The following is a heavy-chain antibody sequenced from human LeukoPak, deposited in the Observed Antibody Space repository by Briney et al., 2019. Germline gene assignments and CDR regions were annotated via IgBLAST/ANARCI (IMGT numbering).Heavy chain of an antibody. D-gene: IGHD2-2*03. V-gene: IGHV3-23*01. Sequence: GGSLRLSCVASGFTVSSYAMSWVRLAPGKGLDCVTSVRGRDDSTFYAVSVRGRFTISRENTRNTLSLQMDSLRAEDAAVYYCAKDGYCTTVTCYGWLDYCGLGTLVTVSS. CDR2: VRGRDDST. CDR3: AKDGYCTTVTCYGWLDY. J-gene: IGHJ4*02. CDR1: GFTVSSYA.